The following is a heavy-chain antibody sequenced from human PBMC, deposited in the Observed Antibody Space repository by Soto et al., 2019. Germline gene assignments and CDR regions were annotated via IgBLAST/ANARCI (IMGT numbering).Heavy chain of an antibody. D-gene: IGHD6-13*01. CDR1: GFTFSSYS. J-gene: IGHJ4*02. Sequence: GGSLRLSCAASGFTFSSYSMTWVRQAPGKGLEWVSSIRGSSSSIYYADSVKGRFTISRDNAKNSLYLQMNSLRAEDTAVYFCARESWTQGLFDFWGQRSLDTGS. V-gene: IGHV3-21*01. CDR2: IRGSSSSI. CDR3: ARESWTQGLFDF.